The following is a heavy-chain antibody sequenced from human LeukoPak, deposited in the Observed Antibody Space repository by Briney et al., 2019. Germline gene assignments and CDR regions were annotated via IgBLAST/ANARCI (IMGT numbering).Heavy chain of an antibody. Sequence: GASVKVSCKGSGYTFTSYGISWVRQAPGQGREWMGWISAYNGNTNYAQKLQGRVTMTTDTSTSTAYMELRSLRSDDTAVYYCARRPIVGATSWFDPWGQGTLVTVSS. CDR1: GYTFTSYG. CDR3: ARRPIVGATSWFDP. CDR2: ISAYNGNT. D-gene: IGHD1-26*01. V-gene: IGHV1-18*01. J-gene: IGHJ5*02.